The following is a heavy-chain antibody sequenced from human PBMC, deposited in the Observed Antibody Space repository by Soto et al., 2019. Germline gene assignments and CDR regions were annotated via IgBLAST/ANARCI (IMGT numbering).Heavy chain of an antibody. CDR1: GGTFSSYA. CDR3: VVTAPNHKFDY. D-gene: IGHD2-21*02. Sequence: ASVKVSCKASGGTFSSYAISWVRQAPGQGLEWMGGIIPIFGTANYAQKFQGRVTITADESTSTAYMELSSLRSEDTAVYYCVVTAPNHKFDYWGQGTLVTVAS. J-gene: IGHJ4*02. V-gene: IGHV1-69*13. CDR2: IIPIFGTA.